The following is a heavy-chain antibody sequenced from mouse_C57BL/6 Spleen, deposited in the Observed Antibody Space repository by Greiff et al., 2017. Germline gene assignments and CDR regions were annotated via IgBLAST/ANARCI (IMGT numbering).Heavy chain of an antibody. CDR2: IWSDGST. Sequence: VMLVESGPGLVAPSQSLSITCTVSGFSLTSYGVHWVRQPPGKGLEWLVVIWSDGSTTYNSALKSRLSISKDNSKSQVFLKMNSLQTDDTAMYYCARHYYDYDWWYFDVWGTGTTVTVSS. V-gene: IGHV2-6-1*01. D-gene: IGHD2-4*01. CDR3: ARHYYDYDWWYFDV. J-gene: IGHJ1*03. CDR1: GFSLTSYG.